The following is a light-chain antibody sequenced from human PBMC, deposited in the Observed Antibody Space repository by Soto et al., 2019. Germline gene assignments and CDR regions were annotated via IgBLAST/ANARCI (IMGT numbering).Light chain of an antibody. CDR3: QQYYDNPWT. V-gene: IGKV4-1*01. J-gene: IGKJ1*01. Sequence: DIVMTQFPDSLAVSLGERATINCKSSRTVLYSPNNKTSLAWYQHKPGQPPKLLIYWASTRESGVPDRFSGSWSGTDFTLTISGLQAEDVAVYSCQQYYDNPWTFGQGPKVEIK. CDR1: RTVLYSPNNKTS. CDR2: WAS.